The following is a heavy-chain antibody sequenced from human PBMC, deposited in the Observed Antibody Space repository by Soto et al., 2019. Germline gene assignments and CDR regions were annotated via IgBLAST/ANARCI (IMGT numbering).Heavy chain of an antibody. Sequence: PPETLSLTCSVSGGSVTNSSYYWCWIRQSPGKGLEWIGSVYYRGRSYSKSSVKSRVTISVDTSKNRFSLSLNSVTASDTAVYFCVSQRTTVPTQAYFDYWGPGALVTVSS. D-gene: IGHD4-17*01. CDR2: VYYRGRS. CDR3: VSQRTTVPTQAYFDY. V-gene: IGHV4-39*01. CDR1: GGSVTNSSYY. J-gene: IGHJ4*02.